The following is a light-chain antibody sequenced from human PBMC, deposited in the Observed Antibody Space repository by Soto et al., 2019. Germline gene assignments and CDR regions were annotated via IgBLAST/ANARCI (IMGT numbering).Light chain of an antibody. Sequence: EIVMTQSPATLSVSPGERATLSCRASQSISTELAWYQQKPGQPPRLRIYSPSTWATGVPARFTGSGSGSEFTLTISGLQSEDFAVYYCQQGHNWPLTFGQGTRLEI. J-gene: IGKJ2*01. CDR1: QSISTE. CDR2: SPS. V-gene: IGKV3-15*01. CDR3: QQGHNWPLT.